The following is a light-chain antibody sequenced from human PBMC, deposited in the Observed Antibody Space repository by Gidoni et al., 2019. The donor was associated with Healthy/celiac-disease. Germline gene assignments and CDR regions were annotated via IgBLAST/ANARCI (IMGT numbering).Light chain of an antibody. Sequence: EIVLTQSPGTLSLSPGERATLSCRASQSVSSSYLAWYQQKPGQAPRLLIYGASSRATGIPDRFSGSGSGTDFTLTISRLGPEDFAVYYCQQYGSSPLMCSFXQXTKLEIK. J-gene: IGKJ2*04. CDR1: QSVSSSY. CDR3: QQYGSSPLMCS. CDR2: GAS. V-gene: IGKV3-20*01.